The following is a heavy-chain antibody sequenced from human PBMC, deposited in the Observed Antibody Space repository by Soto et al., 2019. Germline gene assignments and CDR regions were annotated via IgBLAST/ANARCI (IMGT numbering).Heavy chain of an antibody. J-gene: IGHJ5*02. V-gene: IGHV4-59*01. CDR3: ERAGNIVGTGGWFDP. CDR2: IYYSGST. Sequence: SETLSLTCTVSGGSISSYYWSWIRQPPGKGLEWIGYIYYSGSTNYNPSLKSRVTISVDTSKNQFSLKLSSVTAADTAVYYCERAGNIVGTGGWFDPRGQGTIVTVSS. D-gene: IGHD2-15*01. CDR1: GGSISSYY.